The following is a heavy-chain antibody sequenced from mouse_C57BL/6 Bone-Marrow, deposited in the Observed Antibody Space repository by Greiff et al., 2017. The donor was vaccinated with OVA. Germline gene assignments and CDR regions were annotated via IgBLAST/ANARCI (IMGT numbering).Heavy chain of an antibody. Sequence: VHLMESGPGLVQPSQSLSITCTVSGFSLTSYGVHWVRQSPGKGLEWLGVIWRGGSTDYNAAFMSRLSITKDNSKSQVFFKMNSLQADDTAIYYCATRYYYGSSHFWYFDVWGTGTTVTVSS. CDR1: GFSLTSYG. CDR3: ATRYYYGSSHFWYFDV. V-gene: IGHV2-5*01. CDR2: IWRGGST. J-gene: IGHJ1*03. D-gene: IGHD1-1*01.